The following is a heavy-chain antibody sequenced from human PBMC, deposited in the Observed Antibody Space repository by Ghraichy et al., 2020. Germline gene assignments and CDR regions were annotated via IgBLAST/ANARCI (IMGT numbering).Heavy chain of an antibody. V-gene: IGHV3-7*03. CDR3: ATPLGDVVIPATHS. D-gene: IGHD2-2*01. Sequence: GGSLRLSCAVSGFPFSNYWMSWARQAPGKGLEWVANIDQDGSGQYYGDSVKGRFTISRDNAKNLLFLQMNSLRVEDTAMYYCATPLGDVVIPATHSWGQGTQVTVSS. CDR2: IDQDGSGQ. CDR1: GFPFSNYW. J-gene: IGHJ4*02.